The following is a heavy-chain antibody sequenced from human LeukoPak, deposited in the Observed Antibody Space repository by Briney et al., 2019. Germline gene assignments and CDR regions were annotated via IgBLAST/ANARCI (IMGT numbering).Heavy chain of an antibody. D-gene: IGHD4-17*01. J-gene: IGHJ4*02. Sequence: PGGSLRLSCAASGFRFSDFAMSWVRQAPGKGLECVSVISASGGRTYSAESVKARFTISRDNSKNTLYPQMNSLPAGDTAVYYCAKGHSDFGTGFDLWGQGTLVTVS. CDR2: ISASGGRT. V-gene: IGHV3-23*01. CDR1: GFRFSDFA. CDR3: AKGHSDFGTGFDL.